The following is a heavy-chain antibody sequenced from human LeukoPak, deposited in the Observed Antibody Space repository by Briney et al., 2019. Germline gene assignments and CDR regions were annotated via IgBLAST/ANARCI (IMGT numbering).Heavy chain of an antibody. J-gene: IGHJ4*02. CDR3: ARGGGDYYGSGSYAPPFDY. Sequence: SETLSLTCTVSGGSISSGDYYWSWIRQPPGKGLEWIGYIYYSGSTYYNPSLKSRVTISVDTSTNQFSLKLSSVTAADTAVYYCARGGGDYYGSGSYAPPFDYWGQGTLVTVSS. V-gene: IGHV4-30-4*01. CDR1: GGSISSGDYY. D-gene: IGHD3-10*01. CDR2: IYYSGST.